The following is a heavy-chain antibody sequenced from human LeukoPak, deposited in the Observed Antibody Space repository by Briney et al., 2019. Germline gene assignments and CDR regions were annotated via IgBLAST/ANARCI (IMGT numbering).Heavy chain of an antibody. J-gene: IGHJ6*03. D-gene: IGHD2/OR15-2a*01. Sequence: GGSLRLSCAASGFTVSRNYMSWVRQAPGKGLEWVSLIHSGGNTYYADSVKGRFTISRDNSNHTLYLQMNSLRAEDTAAYFCARGGSLYDASYSYYLDVWGKGTRVTVSS. CDR1: GFTVSRNY. CDR2: IHSGGNT. V-gene: IGHV3-53*01. CDR3: ARGGSLYDASYSYYLDV.